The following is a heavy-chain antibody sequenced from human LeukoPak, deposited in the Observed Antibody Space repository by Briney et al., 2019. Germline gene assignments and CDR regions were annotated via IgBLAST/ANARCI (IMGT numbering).Heavy chain of an antibody. CDR2: ISYDGSNK. CDR1: GFTFSSYG. CDR3: ARELRGIGAFDI. Sequence: GGSLRLSCAASGFTFSSYGMHWVRQAPGKGLEWVAVISYDGSNKYYADSVKGRFTISRDNSKNTLYLQMNSLRAEDMAVYYCARELRGIGAFDIWGQGTMVTVSS. D-gene: IGHD6-13*01. J-gene: IGHJ3*02. V-gene: IGHV3-30*03.